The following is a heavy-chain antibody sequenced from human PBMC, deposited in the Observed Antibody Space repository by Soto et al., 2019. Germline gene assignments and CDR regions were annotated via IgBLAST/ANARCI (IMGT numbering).Heavy chain of an antibody. CDR2: IKTNIDGGAT. CDR1: GFSFTSAW. D-gene: IGHD5-12*01. Sequence: EVQLVESGGGLVKPGGSLRLSCAASGFSFTSAWMNWVRQIPGKGLEWVGRIKTNIDGGATDYSAPVKGRFTISRDDSKATVYLQMNSLKTADTAVYYCTTGRGGSAYVPGAYWGQGALVTVSS. CDR3: TTGRGGSAYVPGAY. V-gene: IGHV3-15*07. J-gene: IGHJ4*02.